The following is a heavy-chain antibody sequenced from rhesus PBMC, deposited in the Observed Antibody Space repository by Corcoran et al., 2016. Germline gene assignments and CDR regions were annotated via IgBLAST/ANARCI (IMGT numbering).Heavy chain of an antibody. V-gene: IGHV5-2*01. D-gene: IGHD3-3*01. CDR1: GYSFTSFW. CDR2: INPAYSNP. Sequence: EVQLVQSGAEVKRPGESLKISCKTSGYSFTSFWTRWVRQMPGEGLEWMGAINPAYSNPRYSPSSQGQDTISADESNSTAYLQWSSLKASDSATYNCAKGQLGDGLDSWGQGVVVIVSS. J-gene: IGHJ6*01. CDR3: AKGQLGDGLDS.